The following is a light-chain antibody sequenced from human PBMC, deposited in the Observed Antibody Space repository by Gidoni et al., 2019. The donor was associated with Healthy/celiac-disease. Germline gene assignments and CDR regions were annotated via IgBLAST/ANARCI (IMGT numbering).Light chain of an antibody. Sequence: SALTQPASVSGSPGQSITSSCTGTSSDVGGYNHDSWYQQHPGKAPKLMIYEVSNRPSGVSNRFSGSKSGNTASLTISGLQAEDEADYYCSSYTSSSTLVFGGGTKLTVL. J-gene: IGLJ3*02. CDR2: EVS. V-gene: IGLV2-14*01. CDR1: SSDVGGYNH. CDR3: SSYTSSSTLV.